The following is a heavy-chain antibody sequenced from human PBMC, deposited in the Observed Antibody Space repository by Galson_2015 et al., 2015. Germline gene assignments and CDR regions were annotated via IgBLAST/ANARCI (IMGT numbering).Heavy chain of an antibody. CDR2: ISGSGGST. Sequence: SLRLSCAASGFTFSSYAMSWVRQAPGKGLEWVSAISGSGGSTYYADSVKGRFTISRDNSKNTLYLQMNSLRAEDTAVYYCAKDHSRGVIIGPSHYNWFDPWGQGTLVTVSS. CDR1: GFTFSSYA. CDR3: AKDHSRGVIIGPSHYNWFDP. V-gene: IGHV3-23*01. J-gene: IGHJ5*02. D-gene: IGHD3-10*01.